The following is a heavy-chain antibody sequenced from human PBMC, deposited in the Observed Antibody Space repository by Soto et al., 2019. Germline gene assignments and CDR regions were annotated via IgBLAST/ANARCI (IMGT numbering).Heavy chain of an antibody. CDR1: GSSISSGSDY. V-gene: IGHV4-31*03. Sequence: QVQLQESGPGLVKPSHTLSLTCTVSGSSISSGSDYWSWIRQHPGKGLEWIGYIYHSGSTYYNPSLKSRATISLDTSKNQFSLKLSSVTAADTAVYYCARDYMAVVDWGQGTLVTVSS. D-gene: IGHD2-15*01. CDR2: IYHSGST. CDR3: ARDYMAVVD. J-gene: IGHJ4*02.